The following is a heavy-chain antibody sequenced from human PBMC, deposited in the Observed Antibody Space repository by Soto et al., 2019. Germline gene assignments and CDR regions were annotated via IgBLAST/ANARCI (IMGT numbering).Heavy chain of an antibody. V-gene: IGHV3-48*01. D-gene: IGHD2-2*01. CDR3: ARDLRGEDCSSTSCSDY. CDR1: GFTFSSYS. CDR2: ISSSSSTI. Sequence: GGSLRLSCAASGFTFSSYSMNWVCQAPGKGLEWVSYISSSSSTIYYADSVKGRFTISRDNAKNSLYLQMNSLRAEDTAVYYCARDLRGEDCSSTSCSDYWGQGTLVTVSS. J-gene: IGHJ4*02.